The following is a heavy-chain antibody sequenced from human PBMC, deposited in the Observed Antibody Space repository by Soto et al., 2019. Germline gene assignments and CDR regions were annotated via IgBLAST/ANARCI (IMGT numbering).Heavy chain of an antibody. D-gene: IGHD2-15*01. Sequence: EVLLLESGGGWVQPGGSLRLSCVASGFSFGSNAMSWVRQAPGKGMQWVSAITGTGGNTFYADSVKGRFTIPTDNPKNTLSLQLHSLRADDTAVYYCAKVVTATPDYWGQGTLVSVSS. V-gene: IGHV3-23*01. J-gene: IGHJ4*02. CDR2: ITGTGGNT. CDR3: AKVVTATPDY. CDR1: GFSFGSNA.